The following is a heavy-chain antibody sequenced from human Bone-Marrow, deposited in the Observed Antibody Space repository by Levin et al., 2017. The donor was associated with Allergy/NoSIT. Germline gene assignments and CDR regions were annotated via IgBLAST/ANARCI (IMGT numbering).Heavy chain of an antibody. CDR1: GGTFSSYA. J-gene: IGHJ6*02. V-gene: IGHV1-69*01. Sequence: KISCKASGGTFSSYAISWVRQAPGQGLEWMGGIIPIFGTANYAQKFQGRVTITADESTSTAYMELSSLRSEDTAVYYCARVVSGRYYYYYYGMDVWGQGTTVTVSS. CDR2: IIPIFGTA. CDR3: ARVVSGRYYYYYYGMDV. D-gene: IGHD5-12*01.